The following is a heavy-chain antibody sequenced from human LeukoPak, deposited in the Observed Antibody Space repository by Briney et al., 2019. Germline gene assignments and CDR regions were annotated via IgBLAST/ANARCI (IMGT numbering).Heavy chain of an antibody. V-gene: IGHV4-39*07. CDR3: AGMRPGSGSYYIQDSTDY. Sequence: SETLSLTCTVSGGSISSSSYYWGWIRQPPGKGLEWIGSIYYSGSTYYNPSLKSRVTISVDTSKNQFSLKLSSVTAADTAVYYCAGMRPGSGSYYIQDSTDYWGQGTLVTVSS. J-gene: IGHJ4*02. CDR1: GGSISSSSYY. D-gene: IGHD3-10*01. CDR2: IYYSGST.